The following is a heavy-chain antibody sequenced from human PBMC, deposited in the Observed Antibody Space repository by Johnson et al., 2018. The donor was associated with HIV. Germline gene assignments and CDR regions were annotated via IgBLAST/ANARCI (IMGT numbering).Heavy chain of an antibody. V-gene: IGHV3-30-3*01. D-gene: IGHD4-23*01. Sequence: QVQLVESGGGVVQPGRSLRLSCAASGFTFSSYAMHWVRQAPGKGLEWVAVISYDGSNKYYADSVKGRFTISRDNSKNTLYLQMISLRAEDTAMYYCAKARSLLDYGGFDAFDIWGQGTLVIVSS. J-gene: IGHJ3*02. CDR3: AKARSLLDYGGFDAFDI. CDR1: GFTFSSYA. CDR2: ISYDGSNK.